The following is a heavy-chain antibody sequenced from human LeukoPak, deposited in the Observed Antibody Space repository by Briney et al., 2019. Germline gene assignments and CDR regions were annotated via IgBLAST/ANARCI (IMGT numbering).Heavy chain of an antibody. J-gene: IGHJ4*02. V-gene: IGHV6-1*01. Sequence: SQTLSLTCAISGDSVSSNRAAWNWIRQSPSRGLEWLGRTYYRSKWYNDYAVSVKSRITINPDTSKNQFSLQLNSVTPEDTAVYYCARVRRRNIVVVPAARTMYYFDYWGQGTLVTVSS. CDR2: TYYRSKWYN. CDR1: GDSVSSNRAA. D-gene: IGHD2-2*01. CDR3: ARVRRRNIVVVPAARTMYYFDY.